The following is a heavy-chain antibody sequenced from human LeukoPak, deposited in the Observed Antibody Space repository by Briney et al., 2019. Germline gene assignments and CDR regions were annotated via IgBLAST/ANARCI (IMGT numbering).Heavy chain of an antibody. Sequence: GGSLRLSCAVSGFTFSSYALHWVRQAPGKGLEWVAVISYDGSNKYYADSVKGRFTISRDNAKNSLYLQMNSLRAEDTAPYYCAKDTHDFWSGYPYYYYGMDVWGQGTTVTVSS. CDR3: AKDTHDFWSGYPYYYYGMDV. V-gene: IGHV3-30-3*01. J-gene: IGHJ6*02. D-gene: IGHD3-3*01. CDR1: GFTFSSYA. CDR2: ISYDGSNK.